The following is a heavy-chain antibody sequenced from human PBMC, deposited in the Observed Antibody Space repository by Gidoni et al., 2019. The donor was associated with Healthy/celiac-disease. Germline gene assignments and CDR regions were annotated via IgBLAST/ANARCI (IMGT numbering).Heavy chain of an antibody. CDR1: GGSIRSSNW. D-gene: IGHD2-2*01. CDR2: TYHSGST. J-gene: IGHJ4*02. CDR3: ARGMGYSGYCSSTSCFGVLDY. V-gene: IGHV4-4*02. Sequence: QLQESGPGLVKPSETLSLTCAVSGGSIRSSNWWSWVRQPPGKGLEWIGETYHSGSTNYNPSLKSRITISVDKSKNQFSLKLTSVTAADTAVYYCARGMGYSGYCSSTSCFGVLDYWGQGTLVTVSS.